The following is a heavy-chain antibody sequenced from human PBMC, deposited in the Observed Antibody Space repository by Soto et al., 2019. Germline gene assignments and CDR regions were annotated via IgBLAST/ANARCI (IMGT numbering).Heavy chain of an antibody. J-gene: IGHJ6*02. V-gene: IGHV3-53*01. Sequence: GGSLRLSCAASGFTVSSNYMSWVRQAPGKGLEWVSVIYSGGSTYYADSVKGRFTISRDNSKNTLYLQMNSLRAEDTAVYYCAGSLQYSCSLYFSYYYCMDVWGQATTVT. CDR2: IYSGGST. CDR3: AGSLQYSCSLYFSYYYCMDV. CDR1: GFTVSSNY. D-gene: IGHD6-13*01.